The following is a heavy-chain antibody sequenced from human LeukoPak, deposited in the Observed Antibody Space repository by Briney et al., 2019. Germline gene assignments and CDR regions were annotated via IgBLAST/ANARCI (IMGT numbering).Heavy chain of an antibody. CDR3: ARGMAGAFDI. J-gene: IGHJ3*02. V-gene: IGHV1-18*01. Sequence: ASVKVSCKASGYTFTSYDINWVRQATGQGLEWMGWMNPNSGNTNYAQKLQGRVTMTTDTSTSTAYMELRSLRSDDTAVYYCARGMAGAFDIWGQGTMVTVSS. CDR2: MNPNSGNT. D-gene: IGHD5-24*01. CDR1: GYTFTSYD.